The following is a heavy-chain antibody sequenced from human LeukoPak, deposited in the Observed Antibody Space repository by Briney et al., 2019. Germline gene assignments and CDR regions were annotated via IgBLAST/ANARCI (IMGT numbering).Heavy chain of an antibody. CDR3: ARTTEGGYTYDYFYYYYMDV. CDR2: IYYSGST. V-gene: IGHV4-61*08. Sequence: SETLSLTCTVSGNSISSGDNYWSWIRQPPGKGLEWIGYIYYSGSTNYNPSLKSRVTISVDTSKNQFSLKLSSVTAADTAVYYCARTTEGGYTYDYFYYYYMDVWGKGTTVTISS. CDR1: GNSISSGDNY. D-gene: IGHD5-18*01. J-gene: IGHJ6*03.